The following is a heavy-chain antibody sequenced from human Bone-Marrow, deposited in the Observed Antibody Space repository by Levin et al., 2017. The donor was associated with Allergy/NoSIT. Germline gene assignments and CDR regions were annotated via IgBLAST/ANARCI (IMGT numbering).Heavy chain of an antibody. CDR3: SRDLGDWKRLGAFDF. J-gene: IGHJ3*01. V-gene: IGHV3-74*03. CDR1: DFTFNNYW. D-gene: IGHD3-16*01. CDR2: INSDGITT. Sequence: PGGSLRLSCAASDFTFNNYWMQWVRQAPGKGLVWVARINSDGITTTYADSVKGRFTISRDNARDSLYLQMNSLRAEDTAIYFCSRDLGDWKRLGAFDFWGRGTLVAVSS.